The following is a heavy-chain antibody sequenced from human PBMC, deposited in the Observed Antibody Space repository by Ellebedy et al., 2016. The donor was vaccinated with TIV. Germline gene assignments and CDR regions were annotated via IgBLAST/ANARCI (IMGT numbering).Heavy chain of an antibody. D-gene: IGHD1-26*01. J-gene: IGHJ4*02. CDR3: ARSKVAATTAADY. Sequence: MPSETLSLTCTVSGASISSTNYYWGWIRQPAGKGLEWIGNFFYSGSTYYNPSLKSRVSISVDTSKNQLSLNLTSVTATDTDVYYCARSKVAATTAADYWGQGTLVTVSS. CDR2: FFYSGST. CDR1: GASISSTNYY. V-gene: IGHV4-39*01.